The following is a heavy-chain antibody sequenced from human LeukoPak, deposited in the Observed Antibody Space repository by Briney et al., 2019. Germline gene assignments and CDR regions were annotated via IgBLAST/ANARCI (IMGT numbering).Heavy chain of an antibody. Sequence: SETLSLTCTVSGGSLSSYYWSWIRQPPGNGLEWIGYIYYSGSTNYNPSLKSRVTISVDTSKNQFSLKLSSVTAADTAVYYCARHPLRFGEEDPDWYFDLWGRGTLVTVSS. CDR1: GGSLSSYY. CDR3: ARHPLRFGEEDPDWYFDL. D-gene: IGHD3-10*01. V-gene: IGHV4-59*08. CDR2: IYYSGST. J-gene: IGHJ2*01.